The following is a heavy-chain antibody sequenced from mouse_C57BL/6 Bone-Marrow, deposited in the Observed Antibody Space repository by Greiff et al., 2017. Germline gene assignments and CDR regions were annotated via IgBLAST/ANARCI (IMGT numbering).Heavy chain of an antibody. J-gene: IGHJ2*01. D-gene: IGHD1-1*01. CDR3: ARDLGTTVVCDFDY. Sequence: EVKLMESGGGLVKPGGSLKLSCAASGFTFSSYAMSWVRQTPEKRLEWVATISDGGSYTYYPDNVKGRFTISRDDAKNNLYLQMSHLKSEDTAMYYCARDLGTTVVCDFDYWGQGTTLTVSS. CDR2: ISDGGSYT. CDR1: GFTFSSYA. V-gene: IGHV5-4*01.